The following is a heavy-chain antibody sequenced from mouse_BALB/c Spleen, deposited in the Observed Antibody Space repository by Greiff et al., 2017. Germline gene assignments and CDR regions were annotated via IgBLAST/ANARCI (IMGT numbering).Heavy chain of an antibody. D-gene: IGHD2-1*01. CDR2: ISSGGST. CDR3: ASHYGNSWYFDV. Sequence: EVQGVESGGGLVKPGGSLNLSCAASGFTFSSYAMSWVRQTPGKRLEWVASISSGGSTYYPASVKGRFTISRDNARNILYLQMSSLRSEDTAMYYCASHYGNSWYFDVWGAGTTVTVSS. J-gene: IGHJ1*01. V-gene: IGHV5-6-5*01. CDR1: GFTFSSYA.